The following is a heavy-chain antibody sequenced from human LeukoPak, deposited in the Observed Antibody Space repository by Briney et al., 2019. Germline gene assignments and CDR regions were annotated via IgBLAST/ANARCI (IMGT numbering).Heavy chain of an antibody. J-gene: IGHJ6*03. Sequence: SETPTLTCTVSGGSISSYYWSWIRQPPGKGLEWIGYIYYSGSTNYNPSLKSRVTISVDTSKNQFSLKLSSVTAADTAVYYCARGRRGTIFGVVTSNGYLYYYYYMDVWGKGTTVTVSS. CDR3: ARGRRGTIFGVVTSNGYLYYYYYMDV. CDR1: GGSISSYY. CDR2: IYYSGST. D-gene: IGHD3-3*01. V-gene: IGHV4-59*01.